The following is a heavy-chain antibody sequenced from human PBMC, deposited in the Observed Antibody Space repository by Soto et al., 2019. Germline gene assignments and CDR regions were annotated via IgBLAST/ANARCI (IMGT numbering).Heavy chain of an antibody. CDR3: ARELNRANAFDI. Sequence: SETLSLTCTVSGGSISSGGYYWSWIRQHPGKGLEWIGYIYYSGSTYYNPSLKSRVTISVDTSKNQFSLKLSSVTAADTAVYYCARELNRANAFDIWGQGTMVTVSS. V-gene: IGHV4-31*03. D-gene: IGHD3-10*01. CDR1: GGSISSGGYY. CDR2: IYYSGST. J-gene: IGHJ3*02.